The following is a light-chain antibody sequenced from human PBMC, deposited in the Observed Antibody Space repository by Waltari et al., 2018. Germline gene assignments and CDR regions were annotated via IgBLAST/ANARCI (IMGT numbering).Light chain of an antibody. J-gene: IGKJ5*01. CDR3: QQRSNWPPN. CDR1: QSVSTY. CDR2: DAS. Sequence: EIVLTQSPATLSLSPGETATLSCRASQSVSTYLAWYQQKPGHAPTLLIYDASNRATGIPTRFSGSGSGTDFTLTISSLEPEDFAVYFCQQRSNWPPNFGQGTRLEIK. V-gene: IGKV3-11*01.